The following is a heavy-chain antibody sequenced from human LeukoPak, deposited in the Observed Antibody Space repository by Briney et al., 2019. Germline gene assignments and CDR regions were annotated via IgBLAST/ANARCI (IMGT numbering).Heavy chain of an antibody. V-gene: IGHV1-69*06. D-gene: IGHD2-15*01. CDR3: ARRPGYCSGGSCLSGGYNYYYYMDV. Sequence: GASVKVSCKASGGTFSSYAISWVRQAPGQGLEWMGGIIPIFGTANYAQKFQGRVTITADKSTSTAYMELSSLRSEDTAVYYCARRPGYCSGGSCLSGGYNYYYYMDVWGKGTTVTVSS. CDR2: IIPIFGTA. CDR1: GGTFSSYA. J-gene: IGHJ6*03.